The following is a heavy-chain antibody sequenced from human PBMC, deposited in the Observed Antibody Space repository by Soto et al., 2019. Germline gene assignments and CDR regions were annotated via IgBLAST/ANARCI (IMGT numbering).Heavy chain of an antibody. CDR1: GGTFSTDS. V-gene: IGHV1-69*12. Sequence: QVQLVQSGAEVKKPGSSVKVSCKASGGTFSTDSISWVRQAPGQGLEWMGGIIPMFGTANNAQKFQGRIPIPADESTSTAYMELSSLRSEDTAVYFCAREIDGYYGMDVWGQGTTVTVAS. J-gene: IGHJ6*02. CDR2: IIPMFGTA. CDR3: AREIDGYYGMDV.